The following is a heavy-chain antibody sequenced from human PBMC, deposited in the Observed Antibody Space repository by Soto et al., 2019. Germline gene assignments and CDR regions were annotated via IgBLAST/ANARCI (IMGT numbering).Heavy chain of an antibody. V-gene: IGHV1-2*02. J-gene: IGHJ4*02. D-gene: IGHD5-12*01. Sequence: ASVKVSCKASGYTFTGHYIHWVRQAPEQGPEWMGGIGPESGATKYAQKFQGRVTMTRDMSITTVYMELNNLSSDDTAVYYCGRGRSGQIVVFYWGQGTPVTVSS. CDR1: GYTFTGHY. CDR3: GRGRSGQIVVFY. CDR2: IGPESGAT.